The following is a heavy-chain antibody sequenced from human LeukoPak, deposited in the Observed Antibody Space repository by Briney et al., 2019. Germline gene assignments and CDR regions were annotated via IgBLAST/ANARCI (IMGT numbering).Heavy chain of an antibody. D-gene: IGHD3-10*01. V-gene: IGHV4-38-2*02. CDR2: IYHSGST. J-gene: IGHJ4*02. Sequence: ETLFLTCTVSGYSISSGYYWGWIRQPPGKGLEWIGSIYHSGSTYYNPSLKSRVTISVDTSKNQFSLKLSSVTAADTAVYYCARAFMGGSGSYLYYFDYWGQGTLVTVSS. CDR1: GYSISSGYY. CDR3: ARAFMGGSGSYLYYFDY.